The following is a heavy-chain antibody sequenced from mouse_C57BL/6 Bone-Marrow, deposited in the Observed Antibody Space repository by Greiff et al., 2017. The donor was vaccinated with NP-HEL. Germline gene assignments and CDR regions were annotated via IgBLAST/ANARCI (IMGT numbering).Heavy chain of an antibody. CDR2: IYPGGGYT. D-gene: IGHD1-1*01. J-gene: IGHJ1*03. V-gene: IGHV1-63*01. CDR1: GYTFTNYW. Sequence: VQLQQSGAELVRPGTSVKMSCKASGYTFTNYWIGWAKQRPGHGLEWIGDIYPGGGYTNYNEKFKGKATLTADKSSSTAYMQFSSLTSEDSAIYYCARSRFYGSSVFWYFDVWGTGTTVTVSS. CDR3: ARSRFYGSSVFWYFDV.